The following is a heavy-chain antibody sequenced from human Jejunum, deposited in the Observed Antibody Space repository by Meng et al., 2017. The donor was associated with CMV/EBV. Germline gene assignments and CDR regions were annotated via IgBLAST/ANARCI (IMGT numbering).Heavy chain of an antibody. V-gene: IGHV6-1*01. CDR1: GDSVSSNTVA. J-gene: IGHJ4*02. Sequence: QLQQQGPGLVKPSQTLSLPCAISGDSVSSNTVAWNWIRLSPSRGLEWLGRTYYRSKWYSEYTVSVRSRISITPDTSKNQFSLQLTSVTPDDTAVYYCARGEDSSLDYWGQGTLVTVSS. D-gene: IGHD6-13*01. CDR2: TYYRSKWYS. CDR3: ARGEDSSLDY.